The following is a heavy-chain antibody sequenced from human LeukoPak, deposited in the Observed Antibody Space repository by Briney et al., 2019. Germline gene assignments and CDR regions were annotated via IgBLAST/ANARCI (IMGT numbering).Heavy chain of an antibody. V-gene: IGHV1-18*01. Sequence: ASVKVSCKASGYTFTNYGLIWVRQAPGQGLEWMGWISTDNGNTNSVQKLQGRVTLTMDTSTTTAYMELRSLRSDDTAVYYCARNKGQWLVEDYFDYWGQGTLVTVSS. CDR2: ISTDNGNT. J-gene: IGHJ4*02. D-gene: IGHD6-19*01. CDR3: ARNKGQWLVEDYFDY. CDR1: GYTFTNYG.